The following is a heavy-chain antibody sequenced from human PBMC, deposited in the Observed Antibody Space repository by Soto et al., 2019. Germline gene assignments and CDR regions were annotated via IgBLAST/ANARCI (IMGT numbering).Heavy chain of an antibody. CDR2: INNDGSNT. J-gene: IGHJ5*02. CDR1: GFTFSSYW. V-gene: IGHV3-74*01. Sequence: PGGSLRLSCAASGFTFSSYWMHWVRQAPGKGLVWVSRINNDGSNTGYADSVKGRFTISRDNAKNTLYLQMNSLGAEDKAVYYCARDRFSNTWNNWFDPWGQGTLVTVSS. CDR3: ARDRFSNTWNNWFDP. D-gene: IGHD6-13*01.